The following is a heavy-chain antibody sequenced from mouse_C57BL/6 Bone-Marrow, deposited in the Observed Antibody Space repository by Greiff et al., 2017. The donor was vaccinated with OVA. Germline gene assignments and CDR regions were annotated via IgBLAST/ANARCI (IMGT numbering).Heavy chain of an antibody. CDR1: GFNIKDDY. D-gene: IGHD2-5*01. CDR2: IDPENGDT. V-gene: IGHV14-4*01. Sequence: EVQLQQSGAELVRPGASVKLSCTASGFNIKDDYMHWVKQRPEQGLEWIGWIDPENGDTEYDSKFQGKATITADTSSNTAYLQLSSLTSEDTAVYYCTSVYSNWGFAYWGQGTLVTVSA. CDR3: TSVYSNWGFAY. J-gene: IGHJ3*01.